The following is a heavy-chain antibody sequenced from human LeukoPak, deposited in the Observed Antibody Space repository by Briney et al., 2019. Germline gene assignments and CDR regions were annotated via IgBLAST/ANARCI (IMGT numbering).Heavy chain of an antibody. D-gene: IGHD6-19*01. Sequence: GGSLRLSCAASGFTFGSYEMNWVRQAPGRGLEWVSYIGTIISTTYYADSVKGRFTVSRDDAKSSLYLQMSSLRAEDTAVYYCARNVYDLRGQWLVPGFDYWGQGTLVTVSS. CDR2: IGTIISTT. V-gene: IGHV3-48*03. CDR1: GFTFGSYE. CDR3: ARNVYDLRGQWLVPGFDY. J-gene: IGHJ4*02.